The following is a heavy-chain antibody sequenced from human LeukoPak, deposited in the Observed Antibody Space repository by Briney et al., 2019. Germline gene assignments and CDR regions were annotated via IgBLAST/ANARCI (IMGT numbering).Heavy chain of an antibody. J-gene: IGHJ4*02. Sequence: PSETLSLTCTVSGGSISSYYRSWIRQPPGKGLEWIGYIYYSGSINYNPSLKSRVTISVDTSKNQFSLKLRSVTAADTAVYYCARYSGSYSGFDYWGQGTLVTVSS. D-gene: IGHD1-26*01. CDR3: ARYSGSYSGFDY. CDR2: IYYSGSI. CDR1: GGSISSYY. V-gene: IGHV4-59*08.